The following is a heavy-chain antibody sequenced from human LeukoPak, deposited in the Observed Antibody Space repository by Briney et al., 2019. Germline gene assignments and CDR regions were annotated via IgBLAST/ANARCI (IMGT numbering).Heavy chain of an antibody. CDR2: INHSGST. CDR3: ARRGVVPAARRQFDY. D-gene: IGHD2-2*01. CDR1: GGSFSGYY. J-gene: IGHJ4*02. Sequence: PSETLSLTCQVYGGSFSGYYWSWNRQPPGKGLEWIGEINHSGSTNYNPSLKSRVTISVDTSKNQFSLKLSSVTAADTAVYYCARRGVVPAARRQFDYWGQGTLVTVSS. V-gene: IGHV4-34*01.